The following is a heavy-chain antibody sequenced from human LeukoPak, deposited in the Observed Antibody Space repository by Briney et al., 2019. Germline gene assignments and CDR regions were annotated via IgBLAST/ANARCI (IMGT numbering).Heavy chain of an antibody. Sequence: PSETLSLTCTVSGGSISSSNWWSWVRQPPGKGLEWIGEIYHSGSTNYNPSLKSRVTISVDKSKNQFSLKLSSVTAADTAVYYCASEAFSGSYSYYFDYWGQGTLVTVSS. D-gene: IGHD1-26*01. J-gene: IGHJ4*02. CDR3: ASEAFSGSYSYYFDY. CDR2: IYHSGST. CDR1: GGSISSSNW. V-gene: IGHV4-4*02.